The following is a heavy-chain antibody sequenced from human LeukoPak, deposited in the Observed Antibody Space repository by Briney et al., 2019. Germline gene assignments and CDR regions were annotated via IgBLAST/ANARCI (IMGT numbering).Heavy chain of an antibody. D-gene: IGHD3-10*01. V-gene: IGHV3-48*04. Sequence: PGGSLRLSCAASGFTFSSYSMNWVRQAPGKGLEWVSYISSSSTIYYADSVKGRFTISRDNAKNSLYLEMNSLRAEDTAVYYCAREYYYGSGSYSFDYWGQGTLVTVSS. CDR2: ISSSSTI. J-gene: IGHJ4*02. CDR1: GFTFSSYS. CDR3: AREYYYGSGSYSFDY.